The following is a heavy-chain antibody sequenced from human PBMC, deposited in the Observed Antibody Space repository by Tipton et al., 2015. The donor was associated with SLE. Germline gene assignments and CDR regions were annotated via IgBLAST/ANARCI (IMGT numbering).Heavy chain of an antibody. J-gene: IGHJ5*02. CDR1: GGSISSGTHY. D-gene: IGHD3-22*01. Sequence: TLSLTCAVSGGSISSGTHYWGWIRRPPGKGLEWIGSVYYSGSTYYNPSLKSRLTLSVDTSKNQFSLKLNSVTAADTAVYYCARQGSSGYFFQVWFDPWGQGTLVTVSS. CDR3: ARQGSSGYFFQVWFDP. V-gene: IGHV4-39*07. CDR2: VYYSGST.